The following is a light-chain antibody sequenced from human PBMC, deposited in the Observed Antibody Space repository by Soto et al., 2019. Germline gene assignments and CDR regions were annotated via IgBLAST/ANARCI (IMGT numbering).Light chain of an antibody. J-gene: IGKJ4*01. CDR2: GAS. CDR1: QSISSSY. V-gene: IGKV3-20*01. Sequence: ENVLTQSPGTLSLSPGERATLSCRAIQSISSSYLAWYQQKPGQPPRLLIYGASNRATGIPDRFSGSGSGTDFTLTISRLEPEDFAVYYCQQYSGSPPLTFGGGTKVEIK. CDR3: QQYSGSPPLT.